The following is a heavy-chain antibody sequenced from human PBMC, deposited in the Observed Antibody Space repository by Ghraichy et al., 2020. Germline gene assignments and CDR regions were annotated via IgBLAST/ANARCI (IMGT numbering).Heavy chain of an antibody. V-gene: IGHV1-69*13. CDR1: GGTFSSYA. D-gene: IGHD2-15*01. CDR2: IIPIFGTA. Sequence: SVKVSCKASGGTFSSYAISWVRQAPGQGLEWMGGIIPIFGTANYAQKFQGRVTITADESTSTAYMELSSLRSEDTAVYYCARDQGGGSYDAFDIWGQGTMVTVSS. CDR3: ARDQGGGSYDAFDI. J-gene: IGHJ3*02.